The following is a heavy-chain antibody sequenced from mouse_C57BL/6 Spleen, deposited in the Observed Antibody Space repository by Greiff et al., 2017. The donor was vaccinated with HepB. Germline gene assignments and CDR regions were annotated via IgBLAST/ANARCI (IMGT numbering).Heavy chain of an antibody. Sequence: QVQLQQSGPELVKPGASVKISCKASGYAFSSSWMNWVKQRPGKGLEWIGRIYPGDGDTNYNGKFKGKATLTADKSSSTAYMQLSSLTSEDSAVYFCARSMLCSYGFDYWGQGTTLTVSS. V-gene: IGHV1-82*01. CDR3: ARSMLCSYGFDY. D-gene: IGHD1-1*01. J-gene: IGHJ2*01. CDR2: IYPGDGDT. CDR1: GYAFSSSW.